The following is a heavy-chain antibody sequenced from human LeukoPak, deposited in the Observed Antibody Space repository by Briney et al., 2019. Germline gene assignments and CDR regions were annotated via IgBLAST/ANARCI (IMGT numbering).Heavy chain of an antibody. CDR3: AITYGDHKTPFDY. D-gene: IGHD4-17*01. V-gene: IGHV3-48*03. CDR2: ISSSGSTI. Sequence: GGSLRLSWAASGFTFSSYEMNWVRQAPGKGLEWVSYISSSGSTIYYADSVKGRFTISRDNAKNSLYLQMNSLRAEDTAVYYCAITYGDHKTPFDYWGQGTLVTVSS. J-gene: IGHJ4*02. CDR1: GFTFSSYE.